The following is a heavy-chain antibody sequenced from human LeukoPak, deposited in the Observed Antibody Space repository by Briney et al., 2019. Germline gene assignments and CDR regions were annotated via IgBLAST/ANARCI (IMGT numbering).Heavy chain of an antibody. CDR3: AKESARNRAFDS. D-gene: IGHD4/OR15-4a*01. CDR2: ISGSGSST. V-gene: IGHV3-23*01. J-gene: IGHJ3*01. CDR1: GFTFSTYA. Sequence: GGSLRLSCAASGFTFSTYAMSWVRQAPGKGLEWVSVISGSGSSTYYADSVKGRFTISRDNSKNTLYLQMNSLLAEDTAVYICAKESARNRAFDSWGQGTMVTVSS.